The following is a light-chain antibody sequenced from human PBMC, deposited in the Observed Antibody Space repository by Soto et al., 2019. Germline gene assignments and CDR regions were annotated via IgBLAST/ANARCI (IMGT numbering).Light chain of an antibody. V-gene: IGKV3-15*01. CDR1: QSVSRN. Sequence: EIVMTQSPATLSVSPGERATLSCRASQSVSRNLAWYQQKPGQAPRLLIYDAYTMATVIPARFSGSGSGTEFTLTSSSLQSEDFAFYYCQQYNNWRTFGQGTKVEIK. CDR2: DAY. J-gene: IGKJ1*01. CDR3: QQYNNWRT.